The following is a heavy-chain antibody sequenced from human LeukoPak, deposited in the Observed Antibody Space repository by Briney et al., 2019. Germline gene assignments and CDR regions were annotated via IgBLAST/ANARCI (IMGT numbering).Heavy chain of an antibody. CDR1: GGSISSSNYY. CDR2: IYYSGST. CDR3: ARPEQQLAQSPFDY. J-gene: IGHJ4*02. Sequence: SETLSLTCTVPGGSISSSNYYWGWIRQPPGKGLEWIGSIYYSGSTYYNPSLKSRVTISVDTSKNQFSLKLSSVTAADTAVYYCARPEQQLAQSPFDYWGQGTLVTVSS. D-gene: IGHD6-13*01. V-gene: IGHV4-39*01.